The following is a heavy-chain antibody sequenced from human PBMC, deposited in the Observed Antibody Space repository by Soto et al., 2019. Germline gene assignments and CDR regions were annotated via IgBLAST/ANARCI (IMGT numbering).Heavy chain of an antibody. CDR2: IWYDGSNK. V-gene: IGHV3-33*01. Sequence: PGGSLRLSCAASGFTFSSYGMHWVRQAPGKGLEWVAVIWYDGSNKYYADYVKGRFTISRDNSKNTLYLQMNSLRAEDTAVYYCARVRQNTYYFDYWGQGTLVTVSS. CDR1: GFTFSSYG. J-gene: IGHJ4*02. CDR3: ARVRQNTYYFDY.